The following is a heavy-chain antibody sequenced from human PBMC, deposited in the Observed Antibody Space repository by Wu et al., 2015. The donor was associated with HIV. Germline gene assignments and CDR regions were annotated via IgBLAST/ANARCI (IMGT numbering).Heavy chain of an antibody. D-gene: IGHD6-13*01. J-gene: IGHJ6*02. V-gene: IGHV1-18*01. CDR2: ISAYNGNT. CDR1: GYTFNSYG. CDR3: ARDSSNYGMDV. Sequence: QVQLVQSGAEVKKPGASVKVSCKASGYTFNSYGFSWVRQAPGQGLEWMGWISAYNGNTNYAQKAQGRVTMTTDTSTRTTYMELRSLTSDDTAIYYCARDSSNYGMDVVGPRGPRSASP.